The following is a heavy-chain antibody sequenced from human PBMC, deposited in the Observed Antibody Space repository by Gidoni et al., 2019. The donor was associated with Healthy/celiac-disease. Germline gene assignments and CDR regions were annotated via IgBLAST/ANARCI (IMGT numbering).Heavy chain of an antibody. V-gene: IGHV3-11*01. D-gene: IGHD3-3*01. CDR1: VLPFSDYD. CDR3: ARDAIFREYFDY. Sequence: QVQLVESGGGLVKPGGSLRHSCAASVLPFSDYDMSWIRHAPGKGLEWVSYISSSGSTIYYADSVKGRFTISRDNAKNSLYLQRNSLRAEDTAVYYCARDAIFREYFDYWGQGTLVTVSS. J-gene: IGHJ4*02. CDR2: ISSSGSTI.